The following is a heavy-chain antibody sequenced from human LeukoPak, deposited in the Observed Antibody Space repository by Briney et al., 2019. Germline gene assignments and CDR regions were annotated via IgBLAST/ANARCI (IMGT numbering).Heavy chain of an antibody. V-gene: IGHV4-39*01. CDR3: ARLVVVAATTGWFDP. D-gene: IGHD2-15*01. CDR1: GGSISSSSYY. CDR2: IYYSGST. Sequence: PSETLSLTCTVSGGSISSSSYYWGWIRQPPGKGLEWIGSIYYSGSTYYNPSLKSRVTISVDTSKNQFSLKLSSVTAADTAVYYCARLVVVAATTGWFDPWGQGTLVTVSS. J-gene: IGHJ5*02.